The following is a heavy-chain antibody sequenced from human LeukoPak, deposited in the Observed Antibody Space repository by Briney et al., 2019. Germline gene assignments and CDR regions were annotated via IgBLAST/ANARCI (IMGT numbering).Heavy chain of an antibody. Sequence: ASVTVSCKTSGYTFPDYYLHWVRQAPGRGLEWLGWINPKSGTTNYAQKFQGRITVTRDTSITTTYMELYSLRSDDTALYYCARGGGSSGHPDYWGQGALVTVSS. CDR2: INPKSGTT. CDR3: ARGGGSSGHPDY. D-gene: IGHD6-19*01. V-gene: IGHV1-2*02. J-gene: IGHJ4*02. CDR1: GYTFPDYY.